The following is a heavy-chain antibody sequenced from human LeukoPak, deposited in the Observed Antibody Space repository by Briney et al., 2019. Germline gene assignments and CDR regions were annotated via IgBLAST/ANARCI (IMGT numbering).Heavy chain of an antibody. J-gene: IGHJ4*02. CDR2: TGLNSVNT. CDR3: AKGDDIGKHPTRAYYFDT. Sequence: GGSLRLSCAASGFAFSRHAMSWVRQAPGKGLEWVSTTGLNSVNTLCAESVQGRFSISRDNSKNTLDLQMDNLRVDDTAVYYCAKGDDIGKHPTRAYYFDTWGQGTLVTVSS. D-gene: IGHD5-24*01. CDR1: GFAFSRHA. V-gene: IGHV3-23*01.